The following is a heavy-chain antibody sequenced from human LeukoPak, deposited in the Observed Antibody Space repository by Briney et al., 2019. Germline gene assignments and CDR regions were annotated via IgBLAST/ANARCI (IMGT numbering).Heavy chain of an antibody. J-gene: IGHJ3*02. CDR2: IRSKAYGGTT. CDR3: TRGDAFDI. V-gene: IGHV3-49*04. CDR1: GFTFGDYA. Sequence: GGSQRLSCTASGFTFGDYAMSWVRQAPGKGLEWVGFIRSKAYGGTTEYAASVKGRFSISRDDSKSIAYLQMNSLKTEDTAVYYCTRGDAFDIWGQGTMVTVSS.